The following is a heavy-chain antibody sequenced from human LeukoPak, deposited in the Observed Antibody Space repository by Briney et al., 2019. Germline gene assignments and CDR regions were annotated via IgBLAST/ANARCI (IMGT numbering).Heavy chain of an antibody. J-gene: IGHJ6*02. D-gene: IGHD5-24*01. V-gene: IGHV3-30*03. CDR2: ISYDGSNK. CDR1: GFTFSNYG. CDR3: VNRDGGWLQSSGMDV. Sequence: GGSLRLSCAASGFTFSNYGMHWVRQAPGKGLEWVAVISYDGSNKFYADSVKGRFTISRDNSKNTLYLQMHSLRVEDTAIYYCVNRDGGWLQSSGMDVWGQGTAVTVSS.